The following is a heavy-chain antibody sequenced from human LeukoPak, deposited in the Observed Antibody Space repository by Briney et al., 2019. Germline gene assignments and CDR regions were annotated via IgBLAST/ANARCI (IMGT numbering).Heavy chain of an antibody. CDR2: IYYSGST. CDR3: ARGRRHIAVAGRGPGYSQH. J-gene: IGHJ1*01. D-gene: IGHD6-19*01. Sequence: SETLSLTCTVSGGSISSYYWSWIRQPPGKGLEWIGYIYYSGSTNYNPSLKSRVTISVDTSKNQFSLKLSSVTAADTAVYYCARGRRHIAVAGRGPGYSQHWGQGTLVTVSS. CDR1: GGSISSYY. V-gene: IGHV4-59*01.